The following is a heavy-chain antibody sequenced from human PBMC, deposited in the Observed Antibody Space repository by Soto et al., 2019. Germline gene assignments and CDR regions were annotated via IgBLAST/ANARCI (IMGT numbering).Heavy chain of an antibody. CDR3: ARGYCTNGVCSYFDH. CDR2: IWYDGSYK. Sequence: GSLRLSCEASGFMFSTYGIHWVRQAPGKGLEWVAMIWYDGSYKYYADSVKGRFTMSRDNSKNMEYVEMNSLRAEDTAVYYCARGYCTNGVCSYFDHWGQGPLVTFSS. V-gene: IGHV3-33*01. D-gene: IGHD2-8*01. J-gene: IGHJ4*02. CDR1: GFMFSTYG.